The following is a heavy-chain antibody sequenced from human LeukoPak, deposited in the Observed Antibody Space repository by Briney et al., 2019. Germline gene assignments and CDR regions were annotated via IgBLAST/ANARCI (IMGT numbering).Heavy chain of an antibody. CDR2: ISGSGEAV. V-gene: IGHV3-23*01. CDR3: ARGSITIFGVVLFDY. CDR1: GFTFSNYA. D-gene: IGHD3-3*01. J-gene: IGHJ4*02. Sequence: GESLRLSCAASGFTFSNYAMSWVRQPPGKGLECKGLEWVSSISGSGEAVYYADSVKGRFTVYRDNAGSILYLQMDSLRAEDTAVYYCARGSITIFGVVLFDYWGQGTLVTVSS.